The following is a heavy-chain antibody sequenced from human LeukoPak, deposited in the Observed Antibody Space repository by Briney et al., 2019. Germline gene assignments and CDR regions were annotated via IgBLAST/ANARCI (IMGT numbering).Heavy chain of an antibody. D-gene: IGHD3-10*01. Sequence: PSETLSLTCTVSGYSISSGYYWGWIRQPPGKGLEWIGSIYYSGSTYYNPSLKSRVTISVDTSKNQFSLKLSSVTAADTAVYYCARGVTMVRGTGLNWFDPWGQGTLVTVSS. CDR2: IYYSGST. CDR1: GYSISSGYY. J-gene: IGHJ5*02. V-gene: IGHV4-38-2*02. CDR3: ARGVTMVRGTGLNWFDP.